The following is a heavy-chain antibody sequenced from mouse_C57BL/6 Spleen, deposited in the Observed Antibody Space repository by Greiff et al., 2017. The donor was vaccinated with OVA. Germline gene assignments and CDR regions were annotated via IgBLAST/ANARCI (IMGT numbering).Heavy chain of an antibody. V-gene: IGHV5-17*01. Sequence: EVQVVESGGGLVKPGGSLKLSCAASGFTFSDYGMHWVRQAPEKGLEWVAYISSGSSTIYYADTVKGRFTISRDNAKNTLFLQMTSLRSEDTAMYYCAREERDYYGSSSFAYWGQGTLVTVSA. D-gene: IGHD1-1*01. CDR2: ISSGSSTI. J-gene: IGHJ3*01. CDR3: AREERDYYGSSSFAY. CDR1: GFTFSDYG.